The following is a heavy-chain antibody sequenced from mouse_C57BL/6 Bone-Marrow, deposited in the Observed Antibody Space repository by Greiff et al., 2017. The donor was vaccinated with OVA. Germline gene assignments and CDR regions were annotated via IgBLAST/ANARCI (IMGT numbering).Heavy chain of an antibody. CDR3: ARYALYSCLVPYYFDY. J-gene: IGHJ2*01. CDR1: GFTFTDYY. V-gene: IGHV7-3*01. Sequence: EVQRVESGGGLVQPGGSLSLSCAASGFTFTDYYMSWVRQPPGQALEWLGFIRTKANGYKTEYSASVKGRFTISRDNSHSILYLQMSTLRAEDSATYYCARYALYSCLVPYYFDYWGQGTTLTVSS. D-gene: IGHD2-12*01. CDR2: IRTKANGYKT.